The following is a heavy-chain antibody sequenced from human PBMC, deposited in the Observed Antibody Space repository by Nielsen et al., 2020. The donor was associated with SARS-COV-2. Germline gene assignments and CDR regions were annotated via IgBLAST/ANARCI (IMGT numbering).Heavy chain of an antibody. CDR1: GYTFTSYY. CDR2: INPSGGST. J-gene: IGHJ4*02. D-gene: IGHD3-9*01. V-gene: IGHV1-46*01. CDR3: AREGILTGPDY. Sequence: ASVKVSCKASGYTFTSYYMHWVRQAPGQGLEWMGIINPSGGSTSYAQKFQGRVTMTRDTSTGTVYMELSSLRSEDTAVYYCAREGILTGPDYWGQGTLVTVSS.